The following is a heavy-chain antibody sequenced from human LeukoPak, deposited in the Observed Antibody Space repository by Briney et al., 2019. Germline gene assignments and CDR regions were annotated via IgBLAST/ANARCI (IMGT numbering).Heavy chain of an antibody. CDR3: ARNPCGGGTCYNDY. J-gene: IGHJ4*02. V-gene: IGHV1-2*06. Sequence: ASVKVSCKASGYTFTGYYIHWVRQAPGQGLEWMGRINPNSGGTNYAQKFQGRVTMTRHTSISTAYMELSRLKSDDTAVYYCARNPCGGGTCYNDYWGQGTLVTVSS. CDR1: GYTFTGYY. CDR2: INPNSGGT. D-gene: IGHD2-15*01.